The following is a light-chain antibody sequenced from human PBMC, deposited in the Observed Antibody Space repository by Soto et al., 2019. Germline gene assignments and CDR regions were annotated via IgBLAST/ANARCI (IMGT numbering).Light chain of an antibody. CDR3: QQSYSAPLS. Sequence: DIQMTQSPSSLSASVGDRVTITCRASQSISSYLNWYQQKPGKAPKLLISAASSLQSGVPSRFSGSGAGTDFTLTICSLQPEDFATYYCQQSYSAPLSFGGGTKVDIK. CDR1: QSISSY. V-gene: IGKV1-39*01. CDR2: AAS. J-gene: IGKJ4*01.